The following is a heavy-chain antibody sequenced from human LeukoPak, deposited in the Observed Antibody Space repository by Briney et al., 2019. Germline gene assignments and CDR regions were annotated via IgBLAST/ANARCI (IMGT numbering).Heavy chain of an antibody. CDR3: AGSPVTATPLYYYYGMDV. CDR2: IYYSGST. V-gene: IGHV4-59*08. J-gene: IGHJ6*02. D-gene: IGHD2-21*02. CDR1: GGSISSYY. Sequence: SETLSLTCTVSGGSISSYYWSWIRQPPGKGLEWIGYIYYSGSTNYNPSLKSRVTISVDTSKNQFSLKLSSVTAADTAVYYCAGSPVTATPLYYYYGMDVWGQGTTVTVSS.